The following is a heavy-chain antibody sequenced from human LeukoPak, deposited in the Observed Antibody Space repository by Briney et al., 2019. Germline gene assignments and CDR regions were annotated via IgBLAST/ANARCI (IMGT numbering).Heavy chain of an antibody. CDR2: LYSRGSP. CDR1: GASISTYY. J-gene: IGHJ4*02. V-gene: IGHV4-59*08. Sequence: SETLSLTCTVSGASISTYYWSWIRQSPGKGLEWIGYLYSRGSPNYNPSLKSRVTISVDTSKNQFSLKLSSVTAADTAVYYCARPSGYSSSWYSFDYWGQGTLVTVSS. CDR3: ARPSGYSSSWYSFDY. D-gene: IGHD6-13*01.